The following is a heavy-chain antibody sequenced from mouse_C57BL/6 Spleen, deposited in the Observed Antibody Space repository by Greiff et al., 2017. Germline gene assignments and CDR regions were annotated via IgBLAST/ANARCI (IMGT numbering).Heavy chain of an antibody. Sequence: VQLVESGPELVKPGASVKISCKASGYAFSSSWMNWVKQRPGKGLEWIGRIYPGDGDTNYNGKFKGKATLTADKSSSTAYMQLSSLTSEDSAVYFCVGSSPNYFDYWGQGTTLTVSS. D-gene: IGHD1-1*01. CDR1: GYAFSSSW. V-gene: IGHV1-82*01. J-gene: IGHJ2*01. CDR3: VGSSPNYFDY. CDR2: IYPGDGDT.